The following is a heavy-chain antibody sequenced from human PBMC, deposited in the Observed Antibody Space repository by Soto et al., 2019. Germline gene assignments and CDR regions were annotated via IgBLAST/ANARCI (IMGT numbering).Heavy chain of an antibody. J-gene: IGHJ4*02. CDR2: ISSSSSYI. CDR1: GFTFSSYS. V-gene: IGHV3-21*01. CDR3: ASYYDFWSGYPTYFDY. Sequence: GGSLRLSCAASGFTFSSYSMNWVRQAPGKGLEWVSSISSSSSYIYYADSVKGRFTISRDNAKNSLYLQMNSLRAEDTAVYYCASYYDFWSGYPTYFDYWGQGTLVTVS. D-gene: IGHD3-3*01.